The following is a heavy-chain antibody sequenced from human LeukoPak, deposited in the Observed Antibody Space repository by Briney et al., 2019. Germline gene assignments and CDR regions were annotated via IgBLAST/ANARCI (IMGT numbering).Heavy chain of an antibody. D-gene: IGHD3-16*01. CDR1: GGSISSSSYY. Sequence: SETLSLTCTVSGGSISSSSYYWGWIRQTPGKGLEWIGSVFYSGSAYYDTSLKSRVTIFADTSKNQFSLKLTSVTAADTAIYFCARHNYDVVWGTFDWWGQGTLVTVSS. CDR2: VFYSGSA. V-gene: IGHV4-39*01. CDR3: ARHNYDVVWGTFDW. J-gene: IGHJ4*02.